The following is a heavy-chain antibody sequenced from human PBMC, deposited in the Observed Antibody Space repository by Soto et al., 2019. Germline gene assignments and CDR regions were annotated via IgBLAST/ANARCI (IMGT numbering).Heavy chain of an antibody. CDR1: GGSITNSGYY. CDR3: ARTPDSSGYYFDY. J-gene: IGHJ4*02. V-gene: IGHV4-39*01. CDR2: IFYSGST. Sequence: QLQLQESGPGLVKPSETLSLTCTVSGGSITNSGYYWGWVRQPPGKGLEWIGSIFYSGSTHYKLSLQSRVTISGDTSKNQFSLKLSSVTAADTAVYYCARTPDSSGYYFDYWGQGTLVTVSS. D-gene: IGHD3-22*01.